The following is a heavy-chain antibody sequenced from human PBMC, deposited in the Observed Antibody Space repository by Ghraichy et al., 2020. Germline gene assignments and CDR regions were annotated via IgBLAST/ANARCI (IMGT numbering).Heavy chain of an antibody. J-gene: IGHJ6*02. CDR1: GFTFSASI. CDR2: IGRKTNTDVT. D-gene: IGHD6-19*01. CDR3: RMYLGGAGLRSTDV. V-gene: IGHV3-73*01. Sequence: GGSLRLSCAGSGFTFSASILHWVRQAPGKGLEWLGQIGRKTNTDVTAEAASVKGRFTISRDDSKNTAYVQMHSLKIEDTAVYYCRMYLGGAGLRSTDVWGQGTTVTVSS.